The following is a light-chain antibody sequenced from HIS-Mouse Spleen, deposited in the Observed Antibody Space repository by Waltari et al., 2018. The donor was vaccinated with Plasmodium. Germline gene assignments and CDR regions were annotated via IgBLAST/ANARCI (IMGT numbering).Light chain of an antibody. CDR3: CSYAGSSTYV. J-gene: IGLJ1*01. CDR1: SSDVGSYNL. Sequence: QSALTQPASVSGSPGQSITISCTGTSSDVGSYNLVSWSQQHPGKAPKLMIYVDSKRASGVSNRFSGSKSGKTAYLTIFGLQAEDEADYYCCSYAGSSTYVFGTGTKVTVL. CDR2: VDS. V-gene: IGLV2-23*01.